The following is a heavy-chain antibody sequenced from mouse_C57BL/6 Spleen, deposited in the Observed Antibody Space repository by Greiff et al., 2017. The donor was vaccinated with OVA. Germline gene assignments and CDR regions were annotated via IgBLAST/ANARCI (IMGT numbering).Heavy chain of an antibody. V-gene: IGHV5-15*01. Sequence: EVQRVESGGGLVQPGGSLKLSCAASGFTFSDYGMAWVRQAPRKGPEWVAFISNLAYSIYYADTVTGRFTISSENAKNTLYLEMSSLRSEDTAMYYCARRGDYVGGFDDWGQGTTLTVSS. D-gene: IGHD2-4*01. CDR1: GFTFSDYG. J-gene: IGHJ2*01. CDR2: ISNLAYSI. CDR3: ARRGDYVGGFDD.